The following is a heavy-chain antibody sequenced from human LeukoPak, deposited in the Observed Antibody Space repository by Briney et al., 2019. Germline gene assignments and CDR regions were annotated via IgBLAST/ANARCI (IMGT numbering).Heavy chain of an antibody. V-gene: IGHV3-49*04. CDR1: GFTFGDYA. CDR2: IRSKAYGGTT. D-gene: IGHD3-22*01. J-gene: IGHJ4*02. CDR3: TSHYYYDSKDFDY. Sequence: PGRSLRLSCTASGFTFGDYAMSWVRQAPGKGLEWVGFIRSKAYGGTTEYAASVKGRFTISRGNSKSIAYLQMNSLKTEDTAVYYCTSHYYYDSKDFDYWGQGTLVTVSS.